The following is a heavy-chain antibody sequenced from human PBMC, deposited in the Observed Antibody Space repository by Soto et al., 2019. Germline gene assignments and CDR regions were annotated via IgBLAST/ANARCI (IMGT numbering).Heavy chain of an antibody. CDR2: IIPIFGTA. CDR3: AYCSGGSCYYGMNWFDP. Sequence: QVQLVQSGAEVKKPGSSVKVSCKASGGTFSSYAISWVRQAPGQGLEWMGGIIPIFGTANYAQKFQGRVTITADESKSTAYMELSSLRSEDTAVYYCAYCSGGSCYYGMNWFDPWGQGTLVTVSS. CDR1: GGTFSSYA. D-gene: IGHD2-15*01. V-gene: IGHV1-69*12. J-gene: IGHJ5*02.